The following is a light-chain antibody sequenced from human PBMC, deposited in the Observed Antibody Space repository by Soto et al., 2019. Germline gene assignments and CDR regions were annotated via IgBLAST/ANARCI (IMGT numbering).Light chain of an antibody. V-gene: IGLV2-8*01. Sequence: QSALTQPPSASGSPGQSVTISCTGTSSDVGGYNFVSWYQQYPGKVPKLMVYEVNKRPSGVPNRFSGSRSGSTASLTVSGLQAGDEAAYYCTSYAGGHDVFVTGIKVTVL. CDR1: SSDVGGYNF. J-gene: IGLJ1*01. CDR2: EVN. CDR3: TSYAGGHDV.